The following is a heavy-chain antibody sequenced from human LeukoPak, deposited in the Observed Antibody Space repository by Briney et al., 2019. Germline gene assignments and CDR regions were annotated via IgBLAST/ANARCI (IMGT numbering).Heavy chain of an antibody. CDR3: ARANRPFHTSGWYKDY. CDR1: GFTFSSYA. V-gene: IGHV3-30-3*01. Sequence: QPGGSLRLSCAASGFTFSSYAMHWVRQAPGKGLEWVALISYDGSGQYYTESVKGQFTISRDNSKNTLYLQVNSLRVEDTAVYYCARANRPFHTSGWYKDYRGQGTLVTVSS. D-gene: IGHD6-19*01. J-gene: IGHJ4*02. CDR2: ISYDGSGQ.